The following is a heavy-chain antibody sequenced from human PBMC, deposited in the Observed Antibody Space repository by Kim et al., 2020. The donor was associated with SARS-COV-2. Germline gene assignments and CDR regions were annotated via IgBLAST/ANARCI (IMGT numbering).Heavy chain of an antibody. V-gene: IGHV4-61*01. D-gene: IGHD6-13*01. J-gene: IGHJ6*03. CDR2: IYDSGTT. CDR3: ASRSSPFVYYYMYV. Sequence: SETLSLTCTVSGGSVSSGNYYWTWIRQSPGKGLEWIGYIYDSGTTNYNPSLKSCVTTSVDTTKNQFSQNLISVTAAASAVYYCASRSSPFVYYYMYVCG. CDR1: GGSVSSGNYY.